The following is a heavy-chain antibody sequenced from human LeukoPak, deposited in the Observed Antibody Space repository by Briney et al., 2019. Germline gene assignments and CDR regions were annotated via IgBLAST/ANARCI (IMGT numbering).Heavy chain of an antibody. D-gene: IGHD5-18*01. Sequence: GPLRLSCAASGFTFSSYAMSWVRQPPGKGLEWIGEINHSGSTNYNPSLKSRVTISVDTSKNQFSLKLSSVTAADTAVYYCARGSWIQPFDYWGQGTLVTVSS. CDR3: ARGSWIQPFDY. J-gene: IGHJ4*02. CDR1: GFTFSSYA. V-gene: IGHV4-34*01. CDR2: INHSGST.